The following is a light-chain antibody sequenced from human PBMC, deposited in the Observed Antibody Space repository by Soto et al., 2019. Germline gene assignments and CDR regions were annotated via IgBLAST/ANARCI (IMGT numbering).Light chain of an antibody. CDR3: SSYTSSSTLV. Sequence: QSALTQPASVSGSPGQSITISCTGTSSDVGGYNYVSWYQQHPGKAPKLMIYEVSNRPSGVSNRFSGSKSGNTASLTISGLQAEDEADYYCSSYTSSSTLVFGTGTNVTGL. CDR1: SSDVGGYNY. J-gene: IGLJ1*01. V-gene: IGLV2-14*01. CDR2: EVS.